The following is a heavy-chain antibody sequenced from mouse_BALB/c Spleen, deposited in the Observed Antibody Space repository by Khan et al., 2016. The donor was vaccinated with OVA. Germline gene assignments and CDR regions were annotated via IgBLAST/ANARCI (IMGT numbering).Heavy chain of an antibody. CDR1: GFNIKDTY. J-gene: IGHJ2*01. CDR3: ARINA. V-gene: IGHV14-3*02. CDR2: IDPANGNP. Sequence: VRLQQSGAELVKPGASVKLSWTASGFNIKDTYMHWVKQRPEQGLEWIGRIDPANGNPKYAPKFQGKATITADTSSNTAYLQISSLKSEDTAASSCARINAWGQGTTLTVSS.